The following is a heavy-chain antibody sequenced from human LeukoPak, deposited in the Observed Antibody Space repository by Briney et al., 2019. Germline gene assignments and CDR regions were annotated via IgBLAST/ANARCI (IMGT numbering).Heavy chain of an antibody. V-gene: IGHV4-4*07. J-gene: IGHJ6*03. CDR1: GGSIISYY. D-gene: IGHD3-3*01. CDR2: IYTSGST. CDR3: AREGDFWSGYSPHDYMDV. Sequence: SETLSLTCTDSGGSIISYYWSCIRQPVREGREWIGRIYTSGSTNYNPSLKSRVTMSVDTSKNQFSLKLSCMTPAATAVYYCAREGDFWSGYSPHDYMDVWGKGTTVTVSS.